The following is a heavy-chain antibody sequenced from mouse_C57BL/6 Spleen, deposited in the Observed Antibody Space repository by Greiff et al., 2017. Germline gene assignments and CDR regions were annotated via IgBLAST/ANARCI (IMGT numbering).Heavy chain of an antibody. CDR2: INPNNGGT. V-gene: IGHV1-18*01. D-gene: IGHD2-1*01. CDR1: GYTFTDYN. J-gene: IGHJ3*01. CDR3: AGNYGNPAWFAY. Sequence: EVQLQQSGPELVKPGASVKIPCKASGYTFTDYNMDWVKQSPGKSLEWIGDINPNNGGTIYNQKFKGKATLTVDKSSSTAYMERRSLTSEDTAVYDWAGNYGNPAWFAYWGQGTLVTVAA.